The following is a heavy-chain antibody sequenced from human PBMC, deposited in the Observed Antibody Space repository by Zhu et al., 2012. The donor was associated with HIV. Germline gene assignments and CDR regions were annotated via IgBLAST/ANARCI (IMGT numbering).Heavy chain of an antibody. CDR2: LNYRGNF. CDR3: ASXMTTLTSLGDFLVLTF. CDR1: GYAISGGYY. Sequence: VQLQESGPGLVKPSETLSLTCTVSGYAISGGYYWGWIRQPPGKGLEWIGALNYRGNFHYNPSLKSRVTISMDTPKNQFSLKLTSVTAADTATYYCASXMTTLTSLGDFLVLTFWGQGAHGSPSPX. V-gene: IGHV4-38-2*02. D-gene: IGHD4-17*01. J-gene: IGHJ4*03.